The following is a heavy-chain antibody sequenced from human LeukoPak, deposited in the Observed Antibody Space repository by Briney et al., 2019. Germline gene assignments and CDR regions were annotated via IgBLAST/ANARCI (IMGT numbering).Heavy chain of an antibody. J-gene: IGHJ5*02. D-gene: IGHD6-6*01. V-gene: IGHV5-51*01. CDR3: ARRLLYSSSGFDP. CDR1: GYCSFSSW. Sequence: GGGLLILCKGAGYCSFSSWVGWVRQLPGKGVVWLVIVYPDSCGATYSPSFQGQVTTSADKSISTAYLQWSSLKASDTAMYYCARRLLYSSSGFDPWGQGTLVTVSS. CDR2: VYPDSCGA.